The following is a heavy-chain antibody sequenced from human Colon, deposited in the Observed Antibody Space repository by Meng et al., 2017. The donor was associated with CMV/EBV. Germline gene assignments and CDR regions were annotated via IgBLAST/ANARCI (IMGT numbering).Heavy chain of an antibody. CDR1: GGNFGGYS. Sequence: SVKVSCKASGGNFGGYSISWVRQAPGQGLEWLGGIIPVYPMTHYAQKFQDRVTIIADKSTSTAYMELSTLTSEDTAVYYCARGRDCINGLCFFDSWGQGTLVTVSS. CDR3: ARGRDCINGLCFFDS. D-gene: IGHD2-8*01. V-gene: IGHV1-69*10. CDR2: IIPVYPMT. J-gene: IGHJ4*02.